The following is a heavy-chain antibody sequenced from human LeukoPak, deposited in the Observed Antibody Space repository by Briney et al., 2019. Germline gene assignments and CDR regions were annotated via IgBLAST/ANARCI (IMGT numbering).Heavy chain of an antibody. D-gene: IGHD2/OR15-2a*01. V-gene: IGHV3-48*04. CDR3: ARDDPRMKTSADY. CDR2: ISSSGTTI. J-gene: IGHJ4*02. Sequence: PGMSLRLSCAASGVTLSPYGMHWVRQAPGKGLEWVSYISSSGTTIFYADSVKGRFTISRDNAKNSLYLQMNSLRAEDTAVYYCARDDPRMKTSADYWGQGTMVTVSS. CDR1: GVTLSPYG.